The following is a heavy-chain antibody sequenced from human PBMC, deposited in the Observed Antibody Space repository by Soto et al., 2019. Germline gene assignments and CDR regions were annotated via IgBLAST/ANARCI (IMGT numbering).Heavy chain of an antibody. CDR2: ISSSSSYI. J-gene: IGHJ4*02. CDR1: GFTFSSYS. CDR3: ARAQNRYSSPFDY. D-gene: IGHD6-13*01. Sequence: GGSLRLSCAASGFTFSSYSMNWVRQAPGRGLEWVSSISSSSSYIYYADSVKGRFTISRDNAKNSLYLQMNSLRAEDTAVYYCARAQNRYSSPFDYWGQGTLVTVSS. V-gene: IGHV3-21*01.